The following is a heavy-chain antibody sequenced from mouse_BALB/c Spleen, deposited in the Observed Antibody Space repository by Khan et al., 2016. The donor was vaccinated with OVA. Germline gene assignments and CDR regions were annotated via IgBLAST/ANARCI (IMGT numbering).Heavy chain of an antibody. CDR1: GFSLTTYG. CDR2: IWSGGST. J-gene: IGHJ3*01. Sequence: QVQLQQSGPGLVQPTQSLSITCTVSGFSLTTYGVHWVRQSPGKGLEWLGVIWSGGSTDYNAVFISRLSISKDNSKSQVFFKMNSLQADDTARYYCAGNSYRYDFAYWGQGTLVTVAA. V-gene: IGHV2-4-1*01. CDR3: AGNSYRYDFAY. D-gene: IGHD2-14*01.